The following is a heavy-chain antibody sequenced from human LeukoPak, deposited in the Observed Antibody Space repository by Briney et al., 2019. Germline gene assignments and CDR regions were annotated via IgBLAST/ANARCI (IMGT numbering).Heavy chain of an antibody. CDR2: ISYDGSNK. Sequence: GGSLRLSCAASGFTFSSYSMSWVRQAPGKGLEWVAVISYDGSNKYYADSVKGRFTISRDNSKNTLYLQMNSLRAEHTAVYYCARAANSGSYRLDAFDTWGQGAMVTVSS. CDR3: ARAANSGSYRLDAFDT. V-gene: IGHV3-30*03. J-gene: IGHJ3*02. CDR1: GFTFSSYS. D-gene: IGHD1-26*01.